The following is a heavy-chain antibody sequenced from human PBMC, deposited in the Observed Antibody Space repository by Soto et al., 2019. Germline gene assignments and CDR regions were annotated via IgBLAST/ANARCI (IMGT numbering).Heavy chain of an antibody. CDR2: INPADSDT. CDR1: GYSFPSYW. V-gene: IGHV5-51*01. D-gene: IGHD6-13*01. Sequence: PGESLKISCKGSGYSFPSYWIGWVRQVPGKGLEWMGIINPADSDTRYSPSFQGQVSISADKSISTAYLQWSSLKASDTAMYYCARGASGSSWSEMDYWGQGTLVTVSS. CDR3: ARGASGSSWSEMDY. J-gene: IGHJ4*02.